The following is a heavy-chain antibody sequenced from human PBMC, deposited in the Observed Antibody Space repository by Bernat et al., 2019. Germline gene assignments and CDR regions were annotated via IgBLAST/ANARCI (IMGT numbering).Heavy chain of an antibody. CDR1: GGSFSGYY. V-gene: IGHV4-34*01. CDR2: INHSGST. J-gene: IGHJ4*02. Sequence: QVQLQQWGAGLLKPSETLSLTCAVYGGSFSGYYWSWIRQPPGKGLEWIGEINHSGSTNYNPSLKSRVTISVDPSKNQFSLKLSSVTAADTAVYYCRGYEEYSGQTGDYRYFDYWGQGTLVTVSS. CDR3: RGYEEYSGQTGDYRYFDY. D-gene: IGHD5-12*01.